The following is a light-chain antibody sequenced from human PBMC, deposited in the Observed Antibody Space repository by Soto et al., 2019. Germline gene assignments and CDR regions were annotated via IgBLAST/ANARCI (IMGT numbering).Light chain of an antibody. V-gene: IGLV2-14*01. CDR2: EVS. CDR1: NSNIGSNA. J-gene: IGLJ3*02. Sequence: QSVLTQSPSVSGAPRQSVNISCSGNNSNIGSNAVHWYQQLPGKAPKLKIYEVSNRPSGVSNRFSGSKSGNTASLTISELQAEDEADYYCTSFTTISTWVFGGGTKLTVL. CDR3: TSFTTISTWV.